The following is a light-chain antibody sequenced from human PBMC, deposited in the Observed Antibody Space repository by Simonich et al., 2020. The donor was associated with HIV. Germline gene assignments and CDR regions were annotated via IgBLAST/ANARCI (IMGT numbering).Light chain of an antibody. CDR3: QQYDNLPWT. V-gene: IGKV1-33*01. CDR1: QDITNY. CDR2: GAS. Sequence: DIQMTQSPSSLPASVGERVTINCQASQDITNYVNWYQKKPGKAPKLLIYGASNLETGFPSRFNGTGCGTDFTFTINSLQPEDIATYYCQQYDNLPWTFGRGTKVEIK. J-gene: IGKJ1*01.